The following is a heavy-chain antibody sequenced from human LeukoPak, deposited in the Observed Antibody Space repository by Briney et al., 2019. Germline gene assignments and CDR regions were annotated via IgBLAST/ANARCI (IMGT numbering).Heavy chain of an antibody. Sequence: SVKVSCKASGGTLSSYAISWVRQAPGQGLEWMGGIIPIFGTANYAQKFQGRVTITADESTSTAYMELSSLRSEDTAVYYCAAYLPTKQLAHENWFDPWGQGTLVTVSS. CDR1: GGTLSSYA. J-gene: IGHJ5*02. CDR3: AAYLPTKQLAHENWFDP. CDR2: IIPIFGTA. D-gene: IGHD6-6*01. V-gene: IGHV1-69*13.